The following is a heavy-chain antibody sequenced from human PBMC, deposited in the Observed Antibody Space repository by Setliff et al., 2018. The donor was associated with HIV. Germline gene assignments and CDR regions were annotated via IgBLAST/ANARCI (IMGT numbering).Heavy chain of an antibody. J-gene: IGHJ4*02. Sequence: PSETLSLTCTVSGGSISRGSYSWSWIRQPAGKGLEWIGRIYTSGSTNYNLPLKSRVTISADTSKNQFSLKLSSVNAADTAVYYCARDAGWYSSGWLFDYWGQGTLVTVSS. D-gene: IGHD6-19*01. CDR3: ARDAGWYSSGWLFDY. CDR1: GGSISRGSYS. V-gene: IGHV4-61*02. CDR2: IYTSGST.